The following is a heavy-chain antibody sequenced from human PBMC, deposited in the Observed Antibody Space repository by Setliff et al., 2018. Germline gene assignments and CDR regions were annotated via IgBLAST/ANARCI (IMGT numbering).Heavy chain of an antibody. J-gene: IGHJ4*02. CDR3: AKNRYESSGYNFHF. Sequence: GGSLRLSCEASGFIFSNYAMDWVRQAPGKGLEWVAGLSPDDKAIQYADSVKGRFTISRDNSKNTLYLQMNSLRAEDTAVYYCAKNRYESSGYNFHFWGQGTLVTVSS. CDR2: LSPDDKAI. V-gene: IGHV3-23*01. CDR1: GFIFSNYA. D-gene: IGHD3-22*01.